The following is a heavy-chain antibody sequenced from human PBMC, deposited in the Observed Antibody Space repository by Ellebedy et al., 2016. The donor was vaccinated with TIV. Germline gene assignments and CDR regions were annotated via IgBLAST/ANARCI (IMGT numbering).Heavy chain of an antibody. CDR1: GFTFNNYA. D-gene: IGHD1-26*01. CDR2: IRYDGSVK. Sequence: PGGSLRLSCAASGFTFNNYAMHRVRQAPGKGLEWVAFIRYDGSVKYYADSVKGRFTISRDNSKNTLYLQMDSLRTEDTAVYYCARDYLGRWELLHYYYYYGMDVWGQGTTVTVSS. J-gene: IGHJ6*02. CDR3: ARDYLGRWELLHYYYYYGMDV. V-gene: IGHV3-30*02.